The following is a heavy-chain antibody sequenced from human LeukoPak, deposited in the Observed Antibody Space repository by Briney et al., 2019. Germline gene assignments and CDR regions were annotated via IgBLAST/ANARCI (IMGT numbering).Heavy chain of an antibody. J-gene: IGHJ4*02. D-gene: IGHD3-10*01. CDR2: IRNKDTKYTK. CDR1: GFTFSDHY. Sequence: GGSLRLPCAASGFTFSDHYMDWIRQGPGKGLEWVGHIRNKDTKYTKEYAASVKGRFTISRDDSQNSLYLQMNSLKIEDTAVYYCARVPSLNSGNYRYWGQGTLVTVSS. CDR3: ARVPSLNSGNYRY. V-gene: IGHV3-72*01.